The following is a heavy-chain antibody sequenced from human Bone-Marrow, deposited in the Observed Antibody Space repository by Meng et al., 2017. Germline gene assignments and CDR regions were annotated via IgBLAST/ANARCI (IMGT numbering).Heavy chain of an antibody. V-gene: IGHV3-11*01. Sequence: GGSLRLSCAASGFTFSDYYMSWIRQAPGKGLEWVSYISSSGSTIYYAGSVKGRFTISRDNAKNSLYLQMNSLRAEDTAVYYCASSGYYYPFSFLDYWGQGTLVTVSS. J-gene: IGHJ4*02. CDR1: GFTFSDYY. CDR3: ASSGYYYPFSFLDY. CDR2: ISSSGSTI. D-gene: IGHD3-22*01.